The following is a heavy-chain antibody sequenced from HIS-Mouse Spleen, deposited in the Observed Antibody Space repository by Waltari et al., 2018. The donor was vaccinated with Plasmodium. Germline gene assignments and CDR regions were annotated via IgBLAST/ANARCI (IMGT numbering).Heavy chain of an antibody. CDR2: IYHSGRT. J-gene: IGHJ6*02. Sequence: QVQLQESGPGLVKPSETLSLTCTVSGYSISSGYYWGWIRQPPGKGLEWIGSIYHSGRTYNNPSLTSRVTISVDTSKNQFSLKLSSVTAADTAVYYCARVDYGSGDYYYYYGMDVWGQGTTVTVSS. CDR3: ARVDYGSGDYYYYYGMDV. CDR1: GYSISSGYY. V-gene: IGHV4-38-2*02. D-gene: IGHD3-10*01.